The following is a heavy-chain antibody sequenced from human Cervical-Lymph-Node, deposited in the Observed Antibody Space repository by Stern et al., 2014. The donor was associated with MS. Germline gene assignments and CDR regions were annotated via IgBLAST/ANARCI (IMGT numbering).Heavy chain of an antibody. Sequence: VQLVESGAEMKKPGASVKVSCKASGHTFTGYYLHWVRQAPGQGLEWMGRTTPKSGGTKYAQTFQGRVTMTLDTSANTAYLDLRSLKSDDTAIYYCAKSGTWDPYGMDVWGQGTTVTVSS. J-gene: IGHJ6*01. V-gene: IGHV1-2*06. CDR1: GHTFTGYY. CDR3: AKSGTWDPYGMDV. D-gene: IGHD1-26*01. CDR2: TTPKSGGT.